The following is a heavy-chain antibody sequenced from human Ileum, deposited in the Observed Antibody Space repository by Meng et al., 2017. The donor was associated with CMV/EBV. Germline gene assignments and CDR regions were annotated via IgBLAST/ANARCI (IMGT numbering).Heavy chain of an antibody. Sequence: GGSLRLSCAASGFTFSYAWMSWVRQAPGKGLEWVGRIKSKTDGGTTDCAAPVKGRITISRDDSKNTLYLQMNSRNTEDTAVYSCTTDLFREYYYDSSGYYTYFWGQGTLVTVSS. CDR3: TTDLFREYYYDSSGYYTYF. D-gene: IGHD3-22*01. CDR1: GFTFSYAW. V-gene: IGHV3-15*01. J-gene: IGHJ4*01. CDR2: IKSKTDGGTT.